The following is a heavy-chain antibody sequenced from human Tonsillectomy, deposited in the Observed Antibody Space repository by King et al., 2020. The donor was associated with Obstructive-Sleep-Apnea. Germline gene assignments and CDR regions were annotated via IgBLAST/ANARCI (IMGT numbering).Heavy chain of an antibody. J-gene: IGHJ2*01. CDR1: GGSISSSNYY. Sequence: QLQESGPGLVKPSETLSLSCTVSGGSISSSNYYWGWIRQPPGKGLDWIGNIYYSGRTYYNPSLKSRVTISVDTSKNQFSLKVSSVTAADTAVYYCARDPYSSGWYWYFDLWGRGTLVTVSS. CDR2: IYYSGRT. CDR3: ARDPYSSGWYWYFDL. D-gene: IGHD6-19*01. V-gene: IGHV4-39*07.